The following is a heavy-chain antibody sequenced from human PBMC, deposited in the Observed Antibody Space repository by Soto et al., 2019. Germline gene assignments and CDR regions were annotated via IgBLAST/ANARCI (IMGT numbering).Heavy chain of an antibody. Sequence: GGSLRLSCAASGFTFSSYAMSWVRQAPGKGLEWVSAISGSGGSTYYADSVKGRFTISRDNSKNTLYLQMNSLRAEDTAVYYCAKDRLTYYDILTGYEGRDFDYWGQGTLVTVSS. CDR1: GFTFSSYA. CDR3: AKDRLTYYDILTGYEGRDFDY. D-gene: IGHD3-9*01. J-gene: IGHJ4*02. CDR2: ISGSGGST. V-gene: IGHV3-23*01.